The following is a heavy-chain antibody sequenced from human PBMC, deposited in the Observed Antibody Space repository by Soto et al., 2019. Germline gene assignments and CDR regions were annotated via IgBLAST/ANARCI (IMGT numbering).Heavy chain of an antibody. V-gene: IGHV3-33*01. D-gene: IGHD3-10*01. CDR2: IWYDGSNK. J-gene: IGHJ4*02. Sequence: QVQLVESGGGVVQPGRSLRLSCAASGFTFSSYGMHWVRQAPGKGLEWVAVIWYDGSNKYYADSVKGRFTSSRDNSKNTLYLQMNSLRAEDTAVYYCASDPRGLGFDYWGQVTLVTVSS. CDR3: ASDPRGLGFDY. CDR1: GFTFSSYG.